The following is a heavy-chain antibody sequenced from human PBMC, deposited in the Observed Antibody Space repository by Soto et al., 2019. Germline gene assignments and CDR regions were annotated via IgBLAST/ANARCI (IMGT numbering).Heavy chain of an antibody. D-gene: IGHD4-17*01. V-gene: IGHV4-30-2*01. CDR3: ARGELRWHDFDY. J-gene: IGHJ4*02. Sequence: SETLSLTCAVSGGSISSGGYSWSWIRQPPGKGLEWIGYIYHSGSTYYNPSLKSRVTISVDRSKNQFSLKLSSVTAADTAVYYCARGELRWHDFDYWGQGTLVTV. CDR2: IYHSGST. CDR1: GGSISSGGYS.